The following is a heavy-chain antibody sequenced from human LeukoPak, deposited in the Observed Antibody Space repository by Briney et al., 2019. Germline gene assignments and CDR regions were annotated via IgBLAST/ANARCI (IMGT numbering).Heavy chain of an antibody. CDR1: GYTFTSYA. J-gene: IGHJ5*02. V-gene: IGHV1-3*01. CDR2: INAGNGNT. CDR3: ARDSTTYYDFWSGYYNNWFDP. Sequence: ASVKVSCKASGYTFTSYAMHWVRQAPGQRLEWMGWINAGNGNTKYSQKFQGRVTITRDTSASTAYMELSSLRSEDTAVYYCARDSTTYYDFWSGYYNNWFDPWAREPWSPSPQ. D-gene: IGHD3-3*01.